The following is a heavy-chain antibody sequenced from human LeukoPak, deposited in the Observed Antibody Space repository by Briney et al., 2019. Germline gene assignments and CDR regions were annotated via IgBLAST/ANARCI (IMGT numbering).Heavy chain of an antibody. CDR1: GFTFSSDA. D-gene: IGHD3-16*01. CDR2: ISGSGGGT. Sequence: PGGSLRLSCAASGFTFSSDAMSSVRQAPGEGLEWVLAISGSGGGTSYAASAKGRFTISRDNSKSTLYVQMNSLRAEDRAVYYGAKGRYYFDFWGQGTLVTVSS. V-gene: IGHV3-23*01. CDR3: AKGRYYFDF. J-gene: IGHJ4*02.